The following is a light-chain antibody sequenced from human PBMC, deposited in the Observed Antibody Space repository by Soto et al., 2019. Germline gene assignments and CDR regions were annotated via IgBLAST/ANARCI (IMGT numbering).Light chain of an antibody. CDR1: QDIRNF. J-gene: IGKJ1*01. CDR3: QQYDYLPRWT. V-gene: IGKV1-33*01. CDR2: DAS. Sequence: DIQMTQSPSSLSASVGDRVTITCQASQDIRNFLNWYQKKPGRAPKLLIYDASNLERGVPPRFSGSGSGTYFTFTISSLQPEDFATYFCQQYDYLPRWTFGQGTKVDIK.